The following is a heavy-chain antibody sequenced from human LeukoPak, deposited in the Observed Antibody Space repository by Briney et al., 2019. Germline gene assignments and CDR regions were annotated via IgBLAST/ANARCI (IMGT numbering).Heavy chain of an antibody. V-gene: IGHV3-23*01. CDR2: ISGSGGST. J-gene: IGHJ4*02. Sequence: PGGSLRLSCAASGFTFSSYAMSWVRQAPGRGLEWVSAISGSGGSTYYADSVKGRFTISRDNSKNTLYLQMNSLRAEDTAVYYCARDLGYCTNGVCYTNDYWGQGTLVTVSS. D-gene: IGHD2-8*01. CDR1: GFTFSSYA. CDR3: ARDLGYCTNGVCYTNDY.